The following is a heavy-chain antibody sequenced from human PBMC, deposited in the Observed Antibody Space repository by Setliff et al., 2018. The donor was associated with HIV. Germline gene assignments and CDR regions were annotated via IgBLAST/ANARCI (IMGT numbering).Heavy chain of an antibody. CDR2: IYSSRWS. J-gene: IGHJ4*02. CDR3: GRHSLYGPAAISALDY. D-gene: IGHD2-2*02. V-gene: IGHV4-39*01. CDR1: GGSISNSSSY. Sequence: PSETLSLTCTVSGGSISNSSSYWGWIRQTPGKGLEWIGSIYSSRWSYYNPSLQSRLTLSIDRSRSQFSLNLGSVTAADTAVYYCGRHSLYGPAAISALDYWGQGALVTSPQ.